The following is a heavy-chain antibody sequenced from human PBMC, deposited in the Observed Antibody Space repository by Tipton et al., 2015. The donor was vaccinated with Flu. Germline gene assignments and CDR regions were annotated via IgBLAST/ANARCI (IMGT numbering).Heavy chain of an antibody. V-gene: IGHV4-4*02. CDR1: GGSISTSNW. CDR3: ARDAGGRGQHFDY. Sequence: TLSLTCAVSGGSISTSNWWNWVRQPPGKGLEWIGEISHSGVTNYNPSLKSRVTISIDKSDNQFSLKLTSVTAADSAVYYCARDAGGRGQHFDYWGQGTLVTVSS. CDR2: ISHSGVT. D-gene: IGHD2-15*01. J-gene: IGHJ4*02.